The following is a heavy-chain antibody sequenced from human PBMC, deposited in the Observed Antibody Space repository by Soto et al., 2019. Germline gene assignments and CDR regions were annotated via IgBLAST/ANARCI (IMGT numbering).Heavy chain of an antibody. D-gene: IGHD6-19*01. CDR3: GRPLHSSGWYWYYYYAMDV. J-gene: IGHJ6*02. V-gene: IGHV3-30-3*01. CDR1: GFTFSSYA. Sequence: QVQLVESGGGVVHPGRSLRLSCAASGFTFSSYAMHWVRQAPGKGLEWVAVISYDGSNKYYADSVKGRFTISRDNSVNTLYLQMNRLRAEDTAVYYCGRPLHSSGWYWYYYYAMDVWGQGTTVTVSS. CDR2: ISYDGSNK.